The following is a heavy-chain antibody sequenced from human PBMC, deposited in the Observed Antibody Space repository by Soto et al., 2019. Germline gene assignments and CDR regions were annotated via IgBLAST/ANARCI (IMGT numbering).Heavy chain of an antibody. J-gene: IGHJ4*02. V-gene: IGHV1-2*02. Sequence: ASVKVSCKASGYTFTGYYMHWVRQAPGQGLEWMGWINPNSGGTNYAQMFQGRVTMTRDTSIRTAYMELIRLRSDDTAVYYCASIVGYSDGSAFDYGGQGTLVTVSS. CDR2: INPNSGGT. D-gene: IGHD5-18*01. CDR3: ASIVGYSDGSAFDY. CDR1: GYTFTGYY.